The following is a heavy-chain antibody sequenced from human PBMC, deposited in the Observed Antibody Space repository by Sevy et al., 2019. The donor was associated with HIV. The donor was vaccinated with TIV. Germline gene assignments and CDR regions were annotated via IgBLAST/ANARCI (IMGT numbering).Heavy chain of an antibody. V-gene: IGHV3-30-3*01. CDR1: GFTFSSYA. CDR3: ARDDLRVDTAMGTLQIYYYYYMDV. Sequence: GGSLRLSCAASGFTFSSYAMHWVRQAPGKGLEWVAVISYDGSNKYYADSVKSRFTISRDNSKNTLYLQMNSLRAEDTAVYYCARDDLRVDTAMGTLQIYYYYYMDVWGKGTTVTVSS. J-gene: IGHJ6*03. D-gene: IGHD5-18*01. CDR2: ISYDGSNK.